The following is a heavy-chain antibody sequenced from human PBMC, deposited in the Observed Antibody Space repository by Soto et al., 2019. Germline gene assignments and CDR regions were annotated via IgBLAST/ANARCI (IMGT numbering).Heavy chain of an antibody. CDR1: GCTFSSYA. V-gene: IGHV3-23*01. CDR3: ARHGRIVVVPAATDY. Sequence: GGSLRLSWAASGCTFSSYAMSWIRQAPGKGLEWVSAISGSGGSTYYADSVKGRFTISRDNSKNTLYLQMNSLRAEDTAVYYCARHGRIVVVPAATDYWGQGTLVTVS. CDR2: ISGSGGST. D-gene: IGHD2-2*01. J-gene: IGHJ4*02.